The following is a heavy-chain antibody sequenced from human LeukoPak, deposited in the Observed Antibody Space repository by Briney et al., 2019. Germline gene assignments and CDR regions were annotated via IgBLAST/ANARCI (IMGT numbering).Heavy chain of an antibody. CDR3: AKSRYSSSWYLVDY. CDR2: IRYDGSNK. D-gene: IGHD6-13*01. J-gene: IGHJ4*02. V-gene: IGHV3-30*02. CDR1: GFTFSSYG. Sequence: GGSLRLSCAAPGFTFSSYGMHWVRPAPGKGLEWVAFIRYDGSNKYYADSVKGRFTISRDNSKNTLYLQMNSLRAEDTAVYYCAKSRYSSSWYLVDYWGQGTLVTVSS.